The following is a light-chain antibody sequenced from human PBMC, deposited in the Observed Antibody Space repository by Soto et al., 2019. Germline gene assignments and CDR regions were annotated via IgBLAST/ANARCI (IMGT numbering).Light chain of an antibody. CDR3: QTWGTGVGV. Sequence: QPVLTHSPSASASLGPSVKLTCTLSSGHSSNAISWHQQQPEKGPRYLLKLNSDGSHSKGDGITDRFSGSSSGAERYLTISSLQSEDEADYYCQTWGTGVGVFGGGTKLTVL. CDR1: SGHSSNA. CDR2: LNSDGSH. V-gene: IGLV4-69*01. J-gene: IGLJ3*02.